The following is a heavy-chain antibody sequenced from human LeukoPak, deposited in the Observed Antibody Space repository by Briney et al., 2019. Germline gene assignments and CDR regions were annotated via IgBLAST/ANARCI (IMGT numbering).Heavy chain of an antibody. CDR3: ASLDAPPYYYDSSGYYFDY. CDR1: GGSISSSSYY. J-gene: IGHJ4*02. D-gene: IGHD3-22*01. V-gene: IGHV4-39*07. Sequence: PSETLSLTCTVSGGSISSSSYYWGWIRQPPGKWLEWIGSIYYSGSTYYNPSLKSRVTISVDTSKNQFSLKLSSVTAADTAVYYCASLDAPPYYYDSSGYYFDYWGQGTLVTVSS. CDR2: IYYSGST.